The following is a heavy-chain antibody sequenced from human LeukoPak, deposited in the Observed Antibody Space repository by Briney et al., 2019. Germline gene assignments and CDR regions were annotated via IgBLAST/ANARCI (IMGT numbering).Heavy chain of an antibody. CDR3: ARDWGESRREGLFDC. J-gene: IGHJ4*02. D-gene: IGHD3-16*01. CDR2: ISYDGSNK. V-gene: IGHV3-30-3*01. Sequence: QSGRSLRLSCAASGCTFSSYVIHWIRQAPGKGLEWVAVISYDGSNKFYADSVKGRFTISRDNSKNTLYLQLNSLRAEDTAVYYCARDWGESRREGLFDCWGQGTLVTVSS. CDR1: GCTFSSYV.